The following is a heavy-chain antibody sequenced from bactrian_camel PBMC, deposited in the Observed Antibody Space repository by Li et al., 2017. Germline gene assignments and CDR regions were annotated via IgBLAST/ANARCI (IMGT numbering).Heavy chain of an antibody. CDR3: ASQSSGSPY. Sequence: VQLVESGGGSVQSGGSLRLSCSVSGYTYNHYCMDWFRLAPGKEREGVAIIDTDGSTFYADSVAGRSTISQDYSKNTLSLQMNSLKSEDTARYYCASQSSGSPYWGQGTQVTVS. CDR1: GYTYNHYC. CDR2: IDTDGST. J-gene: IGHJ4*01. V-gene: IGHV3S1*01. D-gene: IGHD3*01.